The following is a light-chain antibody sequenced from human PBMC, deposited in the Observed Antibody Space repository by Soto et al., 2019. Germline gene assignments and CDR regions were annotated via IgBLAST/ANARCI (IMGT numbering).Light chain of an antibody. CDR2: GAS. CDR3: QQYGNPPQT. J-gene: IGKJ1*01. V-gene: IGKV3-20*01. Sequence: EIVLTQSPGTLYLSPGEPVTLSCRASQTVLSSYVAWYKQKPGQAPRLLIYGASSRATGIPDRFSGSGSGTDFTLTISRLEPEDFGVFYCQQYGNPPQTFGQGTRVEVK. CDR1: QTVLSSY.